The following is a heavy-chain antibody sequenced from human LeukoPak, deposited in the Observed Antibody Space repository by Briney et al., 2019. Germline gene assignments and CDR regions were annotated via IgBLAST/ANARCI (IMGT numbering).Heavy chain of an antibody. Sequence: PGGSLRLSCAASGFTFSSYDMHWVRQATGKGLEWVSSIGTAGDTNYSGSVKGRFTISRENARNSLYLQMNSLRAGDTAVYYCARVAKERVGGVYYFDYWGQGTLVTVSS. CDR1: GFTFSSYD. V-gene: IGHV3-13*01. CDR2: IGTAGDT. D-gene: IGHD1-1*01. J-gene: IGHJ4*02. CDR3: ARVAKERVGGVYYFDY.